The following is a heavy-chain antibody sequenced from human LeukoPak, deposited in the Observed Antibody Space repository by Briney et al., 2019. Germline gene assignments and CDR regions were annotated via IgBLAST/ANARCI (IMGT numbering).Heavy chain of an antibody. CDR2: ISSSSSYI. D-gene: IGHD5-18*01. CDR1: GFTFSSYW. V-gene: IGHV3-21*01. J-gene: IGHJ4*02. CDR3: ARGGYSYGPYYFDY. Sequence: GGSLRLSCAASGFTFSSYWMNWVRQAPGKGLEWVSSISSSSSYIYYADSVKGRFTISRDNAKNSLYLQMNSLRAEDTAVYYCARGGYSYGPYYFDYWGQGTLVTVSS.